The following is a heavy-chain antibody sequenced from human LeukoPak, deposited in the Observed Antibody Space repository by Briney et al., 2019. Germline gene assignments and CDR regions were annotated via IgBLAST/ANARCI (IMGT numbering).Heavy chain of an antibody. CDR2: ISSSSSYI. D-gene: IGHD2-15*01. Sequence: GGSLRLSCAASGFTFSSYSMNWVRQAPGKGLEWVSSISSSSSYIYYADSVKGRFTISRDNAKNSLYLQMNSLRAEDTAVYYCARDWALCSGGSCYSEGWFDPWGQGTLVTVSS. CDR1: GFTFSSYS. J-gene: IGHJ5*02. CDR3: ARDWALCSGGSCYSEGWFDP. V-gene: IGHV3-21*01.